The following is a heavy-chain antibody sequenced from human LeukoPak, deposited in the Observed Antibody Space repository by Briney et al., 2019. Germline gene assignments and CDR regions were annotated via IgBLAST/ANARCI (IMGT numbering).Heavy chain of an antibody. V-gene: IGHV1-24*01. Sequence: ASVKVSCKVSGYTLTELSMHWVRQAPGKGIESMGGFDPEDGETIYAQKFRGRVTMTEDTSTDTAYMDLSSLRSEDTAVYYCATGLAGSSKDYWGQGTLVTVSS. CDR2: FDPEDGET. CDR1: GYTLTELS. CDR3: ATGLAGSSKDY. D-gene: IGHD6-13*01. J-gene: IGHJ4*02.